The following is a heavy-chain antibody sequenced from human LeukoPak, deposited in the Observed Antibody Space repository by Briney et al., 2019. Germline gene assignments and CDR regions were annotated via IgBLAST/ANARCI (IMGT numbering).Heavy chain of an antibody. Sequence: PSQTLSLTCTVSGGSISSGSYYWSWIRQPAGKGLEWIGRIYTSGSTNYNPSLKSRVTISVDTSKNQFSLKLSSVTAADTSVYYCARGRYSSSWCFKDYWGQGTLVTVSS. CDR2: IYTSGST. CDR3: ARGRYSSSWCFKDY. CDR1: GGSISSGSYY. D-gene: IGHD6-13*01. J-gene: IGHJ4*02. V-gene: IGHV4-61*02.